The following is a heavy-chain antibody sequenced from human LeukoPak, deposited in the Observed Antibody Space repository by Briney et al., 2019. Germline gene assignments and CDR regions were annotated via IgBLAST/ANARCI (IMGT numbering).Heavy chain of an antibody. CDR1: GGSISGHN. CDR3: VRDQGRFDS. V-gene: IGHV4-4*07. CDR2: IYSSGST. Sequence: PSETLSLTCTVSGGSISGHNWSWIRRPAGKGLEWIGRIYSSGSTNYQPSLKSRVTMSVDKSKNQFSLRVTSVTAADTAVYFCVRDQGRFDSWGQGALVLVSS. J-gene: IGHJ5*01.